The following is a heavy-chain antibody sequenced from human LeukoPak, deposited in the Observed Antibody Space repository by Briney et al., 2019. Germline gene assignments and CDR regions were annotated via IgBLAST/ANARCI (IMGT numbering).Heavy chain of an antibody. Sequence: SVKVSCKASGYTFPNYDINWVRQATGQGLEWMGWMDFNSGNTGYAQKFQGRVTMTRNTAISTVYMELSSLKSEDTAIYYCAKVGLGNTAIHIWGQGTMVTVSS. CDR3: AKVGLGNTAIHI. V-gene: IGHV1-8*01. CDR2: MDFNSGNT. D-gene: IGHD5-18*01. CDR1: GYTFPNYD. J-gene: IGHJ3*02.